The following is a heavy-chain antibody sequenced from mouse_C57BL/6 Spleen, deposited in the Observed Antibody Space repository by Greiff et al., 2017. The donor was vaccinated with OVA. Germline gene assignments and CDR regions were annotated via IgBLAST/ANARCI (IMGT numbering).Heavy chain of an antibody. J-gene: IGHJ1*03. D-gene: IGHD1-1*01. V-gene: IGHV7-3*01. CDR2: IRNKANGYTT. Sequence: EVKRVESGGGLVQPGGSLSLSCAASGFTFTDYYMSWVRQPPGKALEWLGFIRNKANGYTTEYSASVKGRFTISRDNSQSILYLQRNALRAEDSATYYCARPYYGSSHWYFDGWGTGTTVTVSS. CDR3: ARPYYGSSHWYFDG. CDR1: GFTFTDYY.